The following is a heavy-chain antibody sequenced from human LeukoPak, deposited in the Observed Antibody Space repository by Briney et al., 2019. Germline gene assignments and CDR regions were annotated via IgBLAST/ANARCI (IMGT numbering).Heavy chain of an antibody. CDR1: GFTFSSYW. CDR3: ASDREYYYGSGSFDY. Sequence: GGSLRLSCAASGFTFSSYWMSWVRQAPGKGLEWVANIKQDGSGKYYVDSVKGRFTISRDNAKNSLYLQMNSLRAEDTAVYYCASDREYYYGSGSFDYWGQGTLVTVSS. D-gene: IGHD3-10*01. J-gene: IGHJ4*02. CDR2: IKQDGSGK. V-gene: IGHV3-7*04.